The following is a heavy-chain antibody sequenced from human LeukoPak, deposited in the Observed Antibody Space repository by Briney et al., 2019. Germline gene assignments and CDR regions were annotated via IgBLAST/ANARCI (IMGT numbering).Heavy chain of an antibody. V-gene: IGHV4-59*08. CDR2: IYYSGST. CDR3: ARHYPYGSGSYSPFYFDY. Sequence: SETLSLTCTVSGDSISSYYWSWTRQPPGKGLEWIGYIYYSGSTNYNPSLKSRVTISVDTSKNQFSLKLSSVAAADTGVYYCARHYPYGSGSYSPFYFDYWGQGTLVTVSS. D-gene: IGHD3-10*01. CDR1: GDSISSYY. J-gene: IGHJ4*02.